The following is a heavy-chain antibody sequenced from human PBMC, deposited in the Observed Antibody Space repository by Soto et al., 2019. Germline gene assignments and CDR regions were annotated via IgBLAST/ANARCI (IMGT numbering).Heavy chain of an antibody. CDR1: GGTFSRYA. V-gene: IGHV1-69*01. CDR2: IIPIFGTA. J-gene: IGHJ6*02. Sequence: QVQLVPSGAEVQKPGSSVKVSCKAPGGTFSRYAISWVRQAPGQGLEWMGGIIPIFGTAKYAQKFQGRVTITADESTSTGYMELSSLRSEDTAVYYCARSQGGSRSLDIYYYYYYGMDVWGQGTTVTVSS. CDR3: ARSQGGSRSLDIYYYYYYGMDV. D-gene: IGHD2-15*01.